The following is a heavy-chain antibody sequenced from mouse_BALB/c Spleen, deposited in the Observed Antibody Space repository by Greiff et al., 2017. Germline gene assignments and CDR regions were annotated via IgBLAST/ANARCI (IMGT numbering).Heavy chain of an antibody. CDR2: ISYSGST. D-gene: IGHD2-14*01. V-gene: IGHV3-2*02. J-gene: IGHJ4*01. CDR1: GYSITSDYA. Sequence: DVQLQESGPGLVKPSQSLSLTCTVTGYSITSDYAWNWIRQFPGNKLEWMGYISYSGSTSYNPSLKSRISITRDTSKNQFFLQLNSVTTEDTATYYCARYYRYEGYAMDYWGQGTSVTVSS. CDR3: ARYYRYEGYAMDY.